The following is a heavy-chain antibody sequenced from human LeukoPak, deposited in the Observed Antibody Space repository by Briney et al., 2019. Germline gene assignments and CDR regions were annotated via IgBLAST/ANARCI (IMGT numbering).Heavy chain of an antibody. D-gene: IGHD3-3*01. CDR2: TSSSGSTI. CDR1: GFTFSDYY. V-gene: IGHV3-11*01. CDR3: ARDGLTGTPYYDFWSGYLIHYGMDV. J-gene: IGHJ6*02. Sequence: GGYLRLSCAASGFTFSDYYMSWIRQAPGKGLEWVSYTSSSGSTIYYADSVKGRFTISRDNAKNSLYLQMNSLRAEDTAVYYCARDGLTGTPYYDFWSGYLIHYGMDVWGQGTTVTVSS.